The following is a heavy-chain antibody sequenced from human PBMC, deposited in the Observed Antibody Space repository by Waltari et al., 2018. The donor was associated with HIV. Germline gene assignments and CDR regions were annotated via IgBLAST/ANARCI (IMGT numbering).Heavy chain of an antibody. CDR1: GFTFGDYA. CDR3: TKGRMTTDY. V-gene: IGHV3-49*03. J-gene: IGHJ4*02. Sequence: EVQLVESGGGLVQPGRSLRLSCTASGFTFGDYAMSWFRQAPGKGREGVGCIRSKAYGGTTEYAASVKGRFTISRDDSRSIAYLQMNSLQTEDTAVYYCTKGRMTTDYWGQGTLVTVSS. D-gene: IGHD4-17*01. CDR2: IRSKAYGGTT.